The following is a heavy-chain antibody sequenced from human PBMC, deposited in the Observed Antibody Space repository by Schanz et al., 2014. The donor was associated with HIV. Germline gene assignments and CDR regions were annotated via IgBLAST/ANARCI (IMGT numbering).Heavy chain of an antibody. V-gene: IGHV3-23*01. D-gene: IGHD2-2*01. CDR2: ISGSGGKT. Sequence: EVRLLESGGGLVQPGGSLRLSCAASGFSFSSFAMIWVRQSAGKGLAWVSGISGSGGKTYYADSVKGRFTVSRDNSKSTLHLQMNSLRAEDAAVYYCARDAAFCSSACCRRYWYFDVWGRGTPVTVSS. CDR3: ARDAAFCSSACCRRYWYFDV. J-gene: IGHJ2*01. CDR1: GFSFSSFA.